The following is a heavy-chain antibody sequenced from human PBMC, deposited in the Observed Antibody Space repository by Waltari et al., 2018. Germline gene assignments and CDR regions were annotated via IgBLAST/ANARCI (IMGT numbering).Heavy chain of an antibody. CDR2: INHSGST. V-gene: IGHV4-34*01. D-gene: IGHD3-9*01. J-gene: IGHJ5*02. CDR3: ARGPDMWVGKMFDP. Sequence: QVQLQQWGAGVLKPSETLSLSCAVYGGSFRDYSWSWIRQPQGKGLEWIGEINHSGSTNYNPSLKSRVTISVDMSKNQFSLKLSSVTAADTAVYYCARGPDMWVGKMFDPWGQGTLVTVSS. CDR1: GGSFRDYS.